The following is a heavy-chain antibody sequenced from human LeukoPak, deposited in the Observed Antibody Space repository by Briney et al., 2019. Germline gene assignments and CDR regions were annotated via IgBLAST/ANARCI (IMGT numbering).Heavy chain of an antibody. D-gene: IGHD3-9*01. CDR2: IKQDGSEK. Sequence: GGSLRLSCAASGFTFSLYWMNGVRRAPGEGLEWVANIKQDGSEKNYVDSVKGRFTISRDNAKNSLYLQMNNLRVEDTAMYYCAGGTGFIIKDWGQGTLVTVSS. J-gene: IGHJ4*02. CDR3: AGGTGFIIKD. CDR1: GFTFSLYW. V-gene: IGHV3-7*03.